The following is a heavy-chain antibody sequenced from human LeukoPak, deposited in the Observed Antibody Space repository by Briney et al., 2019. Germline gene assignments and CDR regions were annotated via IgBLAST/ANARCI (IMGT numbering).Heavy chain of an antibody. D-gene: IGHD4-17*01. CDR1: GFTFSSYW. CDR3: ARDAYGDYVVDY. Sequence: PGGSLRLSCAASGFTFSSYWMHWVRQAPGKGRVWVSRINSDGSSTSYPDSVKGRFTISRDNAKNTLYLQMNSLRAEDTAAYYWARDAYGDYVVDYWGQGILVTVPS. CDR2: INSDGSST. J-gene: IGHJ4*02. V-gene: IGHV3-74*01.